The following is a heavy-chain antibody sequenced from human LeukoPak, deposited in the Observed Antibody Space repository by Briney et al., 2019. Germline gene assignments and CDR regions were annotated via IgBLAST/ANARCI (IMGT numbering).Heavy chain of an antibody. J-gene: IGHJ6*02. Sequence: SETLCLTCAVYGVSFSGYYWSWIRQPPGRGLEWIGEINHSGSTNYNPSLKSRVTISVDTSKNQFSLKLSSVTAADTAVYYCARARSSGWSRYYYYGMDVWGQGTTVTVSS. CDR3: ARARSSGWSRYYYYGMDV. CDR1: GVSFSGYY. V-gene: IGHV4-34*01. D-gene: IGHD6-19*01. CDR2: INHSGST.